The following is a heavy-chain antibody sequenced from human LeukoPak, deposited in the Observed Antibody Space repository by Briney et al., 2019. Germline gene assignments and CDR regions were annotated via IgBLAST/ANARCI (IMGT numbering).Heavy chain of an antibody. D-gene: IGHD6-6*01. CDR1: GFTFSSYG. J-gene: IGHJ4*02. CDR3: ARSSIAAYYFDY. Sequence: PGISLRLSCAASGFTFSSYGMHWVRQAPGKGLEWVAVIWYDGSNKYYADSVKGRFTISRDNSKNTLYLQMNSLRAEETAVYYCARSSIAAYYFDYWGQGKLVTVSS. CDR2: IWYDGSNK. V-gene: IGHV3-33*01.